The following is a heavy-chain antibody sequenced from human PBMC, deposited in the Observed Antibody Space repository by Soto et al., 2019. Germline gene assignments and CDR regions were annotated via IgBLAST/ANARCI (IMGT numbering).Heavy chain of an antibody. CDR2: ISSGGST. V-gene: IGHV3-23*01. Sequence: GGSLRLSCAASGFTFTSYAMGWVRQAPGKGLGWVSVISSGGSTYYADSVRGRFTISRDNSKDTLSLQMNSLRAEDTAVYYCAKRRGAGGHFDYWGQGALVTVSS. CDR1: GFTFTSYA. J-gene: IGHJ4*02. D-gene: IGHD2-15*01. CDR3: AKRRGAGGHFDY.